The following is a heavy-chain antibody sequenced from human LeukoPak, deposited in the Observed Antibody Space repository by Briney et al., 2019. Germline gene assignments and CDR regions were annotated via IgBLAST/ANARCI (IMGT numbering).Heavy chain of an antibody. CDR3: ARSSTYSSGWSGIDS. D-gene: IGHD6-19*01. V-gene: IGHV5-51*01. CDR2: IYPGDSDT. CDR1: GYSFSRYW. Sequence: GESLKISCKASGYSFSRYWIGWVRQMPGKGLEWMGIIYPGDSDTRYSPSFQGQVTISADKSITTTYLQWTSLKASDTAMYYCARSSTYSSGWSGIDSWGQGTLVTVSS. J-gene: IGHJ5*01.